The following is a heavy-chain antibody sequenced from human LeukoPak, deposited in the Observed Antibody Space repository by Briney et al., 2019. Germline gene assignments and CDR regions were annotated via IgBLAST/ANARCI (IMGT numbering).Heavy chain of an antibody. V-gene: IGHV3-23*01. CDR1: GFTFSSYA. D-gene: IGHD6-6*01. Sequence: GGSLRLSCAASGFTFSSYAMSWVRRAPGKGLEWVSAISGSGGSTYYADSVKGRFTISRDNSKNTLYLQMNSLRAEDTAVYYCANPGLYSSSSRLDVWGKGTTVTVSS. CDR2: ISGSGGST. J-gene: IGHJ6*04. CDR3: ANPGLYSSSSRLDV.